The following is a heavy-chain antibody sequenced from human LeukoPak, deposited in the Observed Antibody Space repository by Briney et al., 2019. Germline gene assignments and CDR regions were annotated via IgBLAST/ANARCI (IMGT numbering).Heavy chain of an antibody. CDR1: GGSISSYY. V-gene: IGHV4-4*07. Sequence: SETLSLTCTVSGGSISSYYWSWIRQPAGKGLEWIGRIYTSGSTNYNPSLKSRVTMSVDTSKNQFSLKLSSVTAADTAVYYCARDTAMVSNNWFDPWGQGTLVTVSS. J-gene: IGHJ5*02. D-gene: IGHD5-18*01. CDR3: ARDTAMVSNNWFDP. CDR2: IYTSGST.